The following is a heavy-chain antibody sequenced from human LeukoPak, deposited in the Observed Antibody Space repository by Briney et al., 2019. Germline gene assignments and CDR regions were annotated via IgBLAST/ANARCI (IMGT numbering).Heavy chain of an antibody. CDR2: ISYDG. CDR1: GFTFSSYA. J-gene: IGHJ4*02. V-gene: IGHV3-30*04. Sequence: RTGGSLRLSCAASGFTFSSYAMHWVRQAPGKGLEWVAVISYDGNYADSVKGRFTISRDNSKNTLYPQMNSLRAEDTAVYYCARDVGATSTTVGSYWGQGTLVTVSS. D-gene: IGHD4-23*01. CDR3: ARDVGATSTTVGSY.